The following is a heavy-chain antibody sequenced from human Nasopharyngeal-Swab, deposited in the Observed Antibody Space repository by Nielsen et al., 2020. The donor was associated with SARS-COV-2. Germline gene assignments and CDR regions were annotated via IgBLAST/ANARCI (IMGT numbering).Heavy chain of an antibody. CDR1: GLTFSSYW. Sequence: GGSLRLSCEASGLTFSSYWLSWVGQAPGKGREWEANIKQDGSEKYYVDSVKGRFTISRDNAKNSLYLQMNSLRAEDPAVYYCARDFRDSSAVAGPVGAFDIWGQGTMVTVSS. CDR2: IKQDGSEK. CDR3: ARDFRDSSAVAGPVGAFDI. V-gene: IGHV3-7*01. J-gene: IGHJ3*02. D-gene: IGHD6-19*01.